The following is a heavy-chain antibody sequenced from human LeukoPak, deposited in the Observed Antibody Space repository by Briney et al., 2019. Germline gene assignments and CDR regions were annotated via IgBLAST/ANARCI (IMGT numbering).Heavy chain of an antibody. D-gene: IGHD3-22*01. V-gene: IGHV4-39*01. CDR3: ARGVLANYYDSSPNWFDP. CDR2: IYYSGNT. CDR1: GGSISSSSYY. Sequence: SETLSLTCTVSGGSISSSSYYWGWIRQPPGKGLEWLGSIYYSGNTYYSPSLKSRVTISVDTSKNQFSLKLSTVTAADTAVYYCARGVLANYYDSSPNWFDPWGQGTLVTVSS. J-gene: IGHJ5*02.